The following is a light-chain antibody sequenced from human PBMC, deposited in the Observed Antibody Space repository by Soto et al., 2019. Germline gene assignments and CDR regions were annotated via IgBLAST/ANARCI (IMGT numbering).Light chain of an antibody. V-gene: IGKV3-20*01. CDR3: QVFGGSPRYT. CDR1: ESVTSTY. J-gene: IGKJ2*01. Sequence: EIVLTQSPGTLSLSPGERATLSCRTSESVTSTYLAWYQQKPGQHPRLLIYAASSRATGIPERFSGSASGTDFTLTIIRLEPEDFAMYYCQVFGGSPRYTFGQGTKLEIK. CDR2: AAS.